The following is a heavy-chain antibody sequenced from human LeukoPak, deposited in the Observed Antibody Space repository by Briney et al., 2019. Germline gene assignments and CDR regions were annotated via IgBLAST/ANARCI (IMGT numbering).Heavy chain of an antibody. CDR1: GFTFSSYW. J-gene: IGHJ4*02. Sequence: GGSLRLSCAASGFTFSSYWMSWVRQAPGKGLEWVANIKQDESEKYYVDSLKGRFTISRDNAKNSLYLQMNSLRAEDTAVYYCTRDKIEGPTKLDYWGQGILVTVSS. V-gene: IGHV3-7*01. CDR2: IKQDESEK. CDR3: TRDKIEGPTKLDY. D-gene: IGHD1-1*01.